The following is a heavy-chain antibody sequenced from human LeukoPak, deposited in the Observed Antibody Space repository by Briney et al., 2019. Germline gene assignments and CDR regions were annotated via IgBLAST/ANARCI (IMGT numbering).Heavy chain of an antibody. V-gene: IGHV3-23*01. CDR2: INGDGGST. D-gene: IGHD5-12*01. Sequence: PGGSLRLSCAASGFTFSSYGMNWVRQAPGKGLEWVSSINGDGGSTYYADSVKGRFTISRDNSKNTLYLQMNSLRAEDTAVYYCAKVGGYTNYWGQGTLVTVSS. J-gene: IGHJ4*02. CDR3: AKVGGYTNY. CDR1: GFTFSSYG.